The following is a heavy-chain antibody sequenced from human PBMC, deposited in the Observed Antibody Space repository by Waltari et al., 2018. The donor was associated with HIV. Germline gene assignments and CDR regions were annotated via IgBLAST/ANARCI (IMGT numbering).Heavy chain of an antibody. V-gene: IGHV3-21*04. Sequence: EVHLVESGGGLVKPGGSLRLSCAASGFSFRVYSMTWVRQAPGKGLDWVSTIDSGSSYIDYADSVRGRFTISRDNAKNSLFLQMDSLRAEDTAFYYCARFDGGNSEVYHWGQGTLVTVSS. CDR1: GFSFRVYS. J-gene: IGHJ4*02. D-gene: IGHD2-8*01. CDR3: ARFDGGNSEVYH. CDR2: IDSGSSYI.